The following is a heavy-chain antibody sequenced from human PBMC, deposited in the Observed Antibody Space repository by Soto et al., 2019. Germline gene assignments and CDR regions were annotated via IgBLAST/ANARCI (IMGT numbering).Heavy chain of an antibody. CDR1: GGSISSYY. CDR2: IYYTGST. J-gene: IGHJ6*03. D-gene: IGHD6-6*01. Sequence: PSETLSLTCTVSGGSISSYYWSWIRQPPGKGLEWIGYIYYTGSTNYNPSLKSRLTISIDTSKNQFSLKLGSVTAADTAVYCCARGRGAARHYYYYMDVWGKGTTVTVSS. CDR3: ARGRGAARHYYYYMDV. V-gene: IGHV4-59*01.